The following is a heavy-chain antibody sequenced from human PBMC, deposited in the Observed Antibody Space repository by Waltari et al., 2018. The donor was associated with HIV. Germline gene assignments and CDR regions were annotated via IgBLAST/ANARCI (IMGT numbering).Heavy chain of an antibody. CDR3: AKVGAVAKPYYFDY. CDR2: ISWNSGSI. V-gene: IGHV3-9*01. Sequence: EVQLVESGGGLVQPGRSLRLSCAASGFTFDDYAMHWVRQAPGKGLEWVPGISWNSGSIGYADSVKGRFTISRDNAKNSLYLQMNSLRAEDTALYYCAKVGAVAKPYYFDYWGQGTLVTVSS. CDR1: GFTFDDYA. D-gene: IGHD6-19*01. J-gene: IGHJ4*02.